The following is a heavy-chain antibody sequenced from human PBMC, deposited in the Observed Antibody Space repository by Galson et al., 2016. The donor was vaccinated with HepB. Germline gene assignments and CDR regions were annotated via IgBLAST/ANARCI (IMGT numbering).Heavy chain of an antibody. CDR1: GFSLTTTAVG. J-gene: IGHJ4*02. CDR2: IYWNDGN. CDR3: AHGSGWLFDY. V-gene: IGHV2-5*01. D-gene: IGHD6-19*01. Sequence: PALVKPTQTLTLTCTFSGFSLTTTAVGVGWFRQPPGKALEWLALIYWNDGNHYSPSLRGRLTLTKDTSKNHVVLTMTNMDPVDTATYYCAHGSGWLFDYWGQGTLVTVSS.